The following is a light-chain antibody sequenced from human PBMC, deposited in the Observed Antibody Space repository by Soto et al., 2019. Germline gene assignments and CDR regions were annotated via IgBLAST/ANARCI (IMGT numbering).Light chain of an antibody. CDR1: QSISNW. J-gene: IGKJ1*01. CDR2: QAS. CDR3: QQHNSCSVT. V-gene: IGKV1-5*03. Sequence: DIQMTQSPSTLSASVGDRVTFSCRASQSISNWLAWYQQKAGQAPKLLIYQASILESGVPARFSGSGSGTEFTLTISSLEPDDFAVYYCQQHNSCSVTFGQGTKVEIK.